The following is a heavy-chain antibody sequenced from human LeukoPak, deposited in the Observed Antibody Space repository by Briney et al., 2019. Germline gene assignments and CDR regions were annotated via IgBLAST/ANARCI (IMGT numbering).Heavy chain of an antibody. V-gene: IGHV4-59*01. CDR3: ARVCQSWFGELFFDY. J-gene: IGHJ4*02. CDR1: GGSFSSYY. CDR2: IYYNGST. D-gene: IGHD3-10*01. Sequence: ESLSLTCTVSGGSFSSYYRSWIRQPPGKGLEWIGYIYYNGSTNYNPSLKSRVTIPVDTSKNQFSLKLSSVTAADTAVYYCARVCQSWFGELFFDYWGQGTLVTVSS.